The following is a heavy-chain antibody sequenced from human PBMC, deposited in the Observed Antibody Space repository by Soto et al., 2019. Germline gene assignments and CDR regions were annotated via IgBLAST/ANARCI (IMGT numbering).Heavy chain of an antibody. V-gene: IGHV1-69*13. D-gene: IGHD1-26*01. CDR1: GGTFSSYA. CDR2: IIPIFGTA. Sequence: GASVKVSCKASGGTFSSYAISWVRQAPGQGLEWMGGIIPIFGTANYAQKFQGRVTITADESTSTAYMELSSLRSEDTAVYYCASGGSYPSGYPPSYYFDYWGQGTLVTVS. J-gene: IGHJ4*02. CDR3: ASGGSYPSGYPPSYYFDY.